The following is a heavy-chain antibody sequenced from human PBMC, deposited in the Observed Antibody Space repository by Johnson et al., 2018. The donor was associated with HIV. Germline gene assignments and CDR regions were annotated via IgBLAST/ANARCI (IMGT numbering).Heavy chain of an antibody. CDR1: GFTFDEYA. J-gene: IGHJ3*02. CDR3: ARGEQWLVPDSEDAFDI. D-gene: IGHD6-19*01. V-gene: IGHV3-23*04. Sequence: VQLVESGGRLIQPGESLRLSCAASGFTFDEYAMSWVRQAPGKGLEWVSGISGSGGSTYNADSVKGRFTISRDNSKNTLYLQMNSLRAEDTAVYYCARGEQWLVPDSEDAFDIWGQGTMVTVSS. CDR2: ISGSGGST.